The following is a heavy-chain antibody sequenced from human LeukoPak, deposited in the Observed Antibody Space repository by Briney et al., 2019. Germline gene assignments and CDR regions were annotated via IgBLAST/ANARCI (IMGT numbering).Heavy chain of an antibody. Sequence: ASVTVSCMASGGTFTSYYMHWVRQAPGQGLEWMGIINPSGGSTSYAQKFQGRVTMTRDMSTSTVYMELSSLRAEDTAVYCARDSTYCSGGSCYSSVANYWGQGTLVTVSS. V-gene: IGHV1-46*01. CDR1: GGTFTSYY. CDR3: ARDSTYCSGGSCYSSVANY. CDR2: INPSGGST. J-gene: IGHJ4*02. D-gene: IGHD2-15*01.